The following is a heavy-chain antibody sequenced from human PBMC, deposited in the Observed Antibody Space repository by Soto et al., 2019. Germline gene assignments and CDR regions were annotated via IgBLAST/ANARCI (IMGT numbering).Heavy chain of an antibody. CDR2: MNPNSGNT. CDR3: ARQVRGVVYYYMDV. Sequence: QVQLVQSGAEVKKPGASVKVSCKASGYTFTSYDINWVRQPTGQGLEWMGWMNPNSGNTGYAQKFQGRVTMTGNTSIGTAYMEVSSLRSWDTAVYYCARQVRGVVYYYMDVWGKGTTGPVSS. V-gene: IGHV1-8*01. J-gene: IGHJ6*03. CDR1: GYTFTSYD. D-gene: IGHD3-10*01.